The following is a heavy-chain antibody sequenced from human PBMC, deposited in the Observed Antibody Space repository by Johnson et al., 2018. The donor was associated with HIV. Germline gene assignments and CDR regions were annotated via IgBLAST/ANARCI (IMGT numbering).Heavy chain of an antibody. J-gene: IGHJ3*02. CDR2: IKQDGSEK. Sequence: VQLVESGGGLVQPGGSLRLSCAASGFTFSSFWMTWVRQAPGKGLEWVANIKQDGSEKYYVDSVKGRFTISRDNAKNSLYLQMNSLRAEDTAVYYCAKDLRYNWNDVGAFDIWGQGTMVTVSS. CDR1: GFTFSSFW. D-gene: IGHD1-1*01. CDR3: AKDLRYNWNDVGAFDI. V-gene: IGHV3-7*01.